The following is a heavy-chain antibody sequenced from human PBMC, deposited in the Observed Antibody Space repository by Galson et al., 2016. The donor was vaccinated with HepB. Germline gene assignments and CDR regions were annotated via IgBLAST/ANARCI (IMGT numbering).Heavy chain of an antibody. J-gene: IGHJ4*02. CDR2: ISHSGDAT. D-gene: IGHD3-16*01. CDR1: GVSFSNSG. V-gene: IGHV3-23*01. CDR3: GKHGGFEY. Sequence: SLRLSCAASGVSFSNSGMSWVRQAPGMGLEWVSGISHSGDATHYADSVKGRFTISRDNSKNTLYLYMNNLTAGDTAIYYCGKHGGFEYWGQGALVTVSS.